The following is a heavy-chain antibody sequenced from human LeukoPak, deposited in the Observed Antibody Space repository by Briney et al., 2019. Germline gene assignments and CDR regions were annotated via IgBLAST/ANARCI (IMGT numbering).Heavy chain of an antibody. CDR3: AKDATGFSDFDY. CDR1: GFSFSSYG. Sequence: PGRTLRLSCAASGFSFSSYGMNWVRQAPGKGLEWVSGISGSGGRTYYADSVKGRFTISRDNSKNTLYLQMNNLRADDTAVYYCAKDATGFSDFDYWGQGTLVTVSS. D-gene: IGHD3-9*01. J-gene: IGHJ4*02. V-gene: IGHV3-23*01. CDR2: ISGSGGRT.